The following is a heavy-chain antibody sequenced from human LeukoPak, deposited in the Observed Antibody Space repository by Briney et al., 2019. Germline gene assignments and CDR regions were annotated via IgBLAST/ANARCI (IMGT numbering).Heavy chain of an antibody. CDR2: SYSGGNA. Sequence: SETLSLTCTVSGASPSAFYWSWIRQSPGKGLEWIGYSYSGGNANYNPSLKSRVTITIDTSENQFSLRLTSVTAADTAVYFCAHSKRGGGYYINAFAVWGQGALVTISS. CDR3: AHSKRGGGYYINAFAV. V-gene: IGHV4-59*01. D-gene: IGHD1-26*01. J-gene: IGHJ3*01. CDR1: GASPSAFY.